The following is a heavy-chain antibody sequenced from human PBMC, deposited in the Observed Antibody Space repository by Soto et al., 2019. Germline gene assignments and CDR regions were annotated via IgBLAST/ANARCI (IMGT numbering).Heavy chain of an antibody. J-gene: IGHJ4*02. D-gene: IGHD6-19*01. Sequence: ASVKVSCKASGGTFSSYAISWVRQAPGQGLEWMGGINPIGGRTSYSPKLQGRVTMTRDTSTSTVYVELSSLRSDDTAVYYCARPDSSGSYWDSWGQGTQVTVSS. CDR3: ARPDSSGSYWDS. V-gene: IGHV1-46*03. CDR1: GGTFSSYA. CDR2: INPIGGRT.